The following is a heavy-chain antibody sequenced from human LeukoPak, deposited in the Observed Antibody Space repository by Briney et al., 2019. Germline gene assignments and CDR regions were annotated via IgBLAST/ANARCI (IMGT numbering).Heavy chain of an antibody. CDR1: GFSLSINA. Sequence: PGGSLRLSCAVSGFSLSINAMCWVRQAPGEGLEWVSGLSRDADKTYYADSVQGRFTISRDTSKNTLYLQMDTLRVEDTAIYYCAKEEVPNDYWGQGTLVTVSS. CDR2: LSRDADKT. V-gene: IGHV3-23*01. J-gene: IGHJ4*02. CDR3: AKEEVPNDY. D-gene: IGHD2-2*01.